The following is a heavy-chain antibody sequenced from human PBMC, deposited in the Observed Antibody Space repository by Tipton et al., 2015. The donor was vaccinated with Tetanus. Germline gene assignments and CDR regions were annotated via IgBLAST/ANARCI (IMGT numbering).Heavy chain of an antibody. CDR1: GGSLSTYF. D-gene: IGHD6-25*01. J-gene: IGHJ6*02. CDR2: ISYTGST. Sequence: TLSLTCSVSGGSLSTYFWTWIRQPPGKGLEWVGYISYTGSTNYNPSLKSRLTMSVDTSKNQFSLRLNSVTAADTAVYYCARMQRYGMDVWGQGTTVTVSS. V-gene: IGHV4-59*12. CDR3: ARMQRYGMDV.